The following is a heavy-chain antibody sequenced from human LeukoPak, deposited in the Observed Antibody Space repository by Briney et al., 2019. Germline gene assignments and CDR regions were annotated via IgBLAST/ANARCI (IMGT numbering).Heavy chain of an antibody. J-gene: IGHJ4*02. V-gene: IGHV4-39*07. Sequence: PSETLSLTCTVSGGSISSSSYYWGWIRQPPGKGLEWIGRIHTSSNGAMNHNPSLKSRFTMSLDTSKNQFSLKLSSVTAADTAVYYCARDPDDYGDYRVDYWGQGTLVTVSS. CDR3: ARDPDDYGDYRVDY. CDR2: IHTSSNGAM. CDR1: GGSISSSSYY. D-gene: IGHD4-17*01.